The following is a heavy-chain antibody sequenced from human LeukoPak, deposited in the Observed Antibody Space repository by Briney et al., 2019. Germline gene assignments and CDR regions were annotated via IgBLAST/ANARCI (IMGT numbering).Heavy chain of an antibody. CDR3: ARDPYGDYVFDY. CDR2: ISVSGVSA. J-gene: IGHJ4*02. Sequence: GGSLRLSCAASGFTFSSYAMSWVRQAPGKGLEWVSGISVSGVSAYYADSVKGRFTISRDNSKNTLYLQMNSLRAEDTALYYCARDPYGDYVFDYWGQGTLVTVSS. CDR1: GFTFSSYA. V-gene: IGHV3-23*01. D-gene: IGHD4-17*01.